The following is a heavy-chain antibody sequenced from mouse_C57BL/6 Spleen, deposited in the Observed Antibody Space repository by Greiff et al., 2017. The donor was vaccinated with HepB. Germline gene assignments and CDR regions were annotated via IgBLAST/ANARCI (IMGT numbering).Heavy chain of an antibody. D-gene: IGHD2-2*01. CDR2: INPNNGGT. CDR3: ARSNYGYYYFDY. J-gene: IGHJ2*01. Sequence: VQLQQSGPELVKPGASVKIPCKASGYTFTDYNMDWVKQSHGKSLEWIGDINPNNGGTIYNQKFKGKATLTVDKSSSTAYMELRSLTSEDTAVYYCARSNYGYYYFDYWGQGTTLTVSS. V-gene: IGHV1-18*01. CDR1: GYTFTDYN.